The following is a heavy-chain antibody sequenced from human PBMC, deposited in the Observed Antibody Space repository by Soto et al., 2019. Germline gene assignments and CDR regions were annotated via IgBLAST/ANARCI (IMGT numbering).Heavy chain of an antibody. V-gene: IGHV4-59*01. CDR2: IYYSGST. Sequence: SETLSLTCTVSGGSISSYYWSWIRQPPGKGLEWIGYIYYSGSTNYNPSLKSRVTISVDTSKNQFSLKLSSVTAADTAVYYCARAVSYYDFWSGYYSPSADYYYYYMDVWGKGTTVTVSS. J-gene: IGHJ6*03. CDR1: GGSISSYY. CDR3: ARAVSYYDFWSGYYSPSADYYYYYMDV. D-gene: IGHD3-3*01.